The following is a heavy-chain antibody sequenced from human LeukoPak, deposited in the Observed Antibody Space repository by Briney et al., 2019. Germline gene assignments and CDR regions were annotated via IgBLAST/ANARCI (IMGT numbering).Heavy chain of an antibody. V-gene: IGHV3-66*02. Sequence: GGSVRVSCEASGFSVSNNYMTWVRQPPGKGLEWVSVIYSGGSTYYADSVKGRFTISRDNSKNTLYLQMNSLRVEDTAVYYCTDTVAGWGQGTLVTVSS. D-gene: IGHD4-23*01. CDR2: IYSGGST. CDR1: GFSVSNNY. J-gene: IGHJ4*02. CDR3: TDTVAG.